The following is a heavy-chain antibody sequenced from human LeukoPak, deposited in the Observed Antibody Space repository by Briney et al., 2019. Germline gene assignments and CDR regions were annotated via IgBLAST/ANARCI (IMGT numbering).Heavy chain of an antibody. CDR2: ISSSSSTI. CDR1: GFTFSSYS. Sequence: GGSLSLSCAASGFTFSSYSMNWVRQAPGKGLEWVSYISSSSSTIYYADPVKGRFTIYRDNAKNSLYLQMNSLRAEDTAVYYCARDPINKYYDYVWGSSDAFDIWGQGTMVTVSS. D-gene: IGHD3-16*01. J-gene: IGHJ3*02. CDR3: ARDPINKYYDYVWGSSDAFDI. V-gene: IGHV3-48*01.